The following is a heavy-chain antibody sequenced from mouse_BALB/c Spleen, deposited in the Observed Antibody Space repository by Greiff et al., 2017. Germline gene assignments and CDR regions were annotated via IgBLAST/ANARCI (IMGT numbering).Heavy chain of an antibody. D-gene: IGHD2-10*01. J-gene: IGHJ4*01. Sequence: EVQLVESGGGLVQPGGSRKLSCAASGFTFSSFGMHWVRQAPEKGLEWVAYISSGSSTIYYADTVKGRFTISRDNPKNTLFLQMTSLRSEDTAMYYCARRSYYGNYDAMDYWGQGTSVTVSS. CDR1: GFTFSSFG. CDR2: ISSGSSTI. V-gene: IGHV5-17*02. CDR3: ARRSYYGNYDAMDY.